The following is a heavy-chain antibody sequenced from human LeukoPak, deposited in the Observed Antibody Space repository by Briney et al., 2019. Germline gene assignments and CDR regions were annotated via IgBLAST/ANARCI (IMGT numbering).Heavy chain of an antibody. V-gene: IGHV1-2*02. Sequence: ASVKVSCKASGYTFTGYYMHWVRRAPGQGLEWMGWINPNSGGTNYAQKFQGRVTMTRDTSISTAYMELSRLRSDDTAVYYCAREKGYSGYDLPDYWGQGTLVTVSS. J-gene: IGHJ4*02. CDR3: AREKGYSGYDLPDY. D-gene: IGHD5-12*01. CDR2: INPNSGGT. CDR1: GYTFTGYY.